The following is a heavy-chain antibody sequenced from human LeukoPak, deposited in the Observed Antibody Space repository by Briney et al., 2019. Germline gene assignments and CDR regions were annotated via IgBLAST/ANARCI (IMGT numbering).Heavy chain of an antibody. J-gene: IGHJ4*02. V-gene: IGHV3-33*01. D-gene: IGHD6-19*01. CDR2: IWYDGSNK. CDR3: ARRYSSGWWIDY. Sequence: PGRSLRLSCAASGFTFSSYGMHWVRQAPGKGLEWVAVIWYDGSNKYYADSVKGRFTISRDNSKNTLYLQMNTLRVEDTAVYYCARRYSSGWWIDYWGQGTLVTVSS. CDR1: GFTFSSYG.